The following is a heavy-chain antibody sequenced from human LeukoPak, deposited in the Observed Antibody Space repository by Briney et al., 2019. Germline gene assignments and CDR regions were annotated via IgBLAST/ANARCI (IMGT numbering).Heavy chain of an antibody. CDR3: ANGYYSSFDI. CDR2: ISSNGGST. J-gene: IGHJ3*02. D-gene: IGHD3-3*01. Sequence: AGGSLRLSCAASGFTFSSYAMHWVRQAPGKGLEYVSAISSNGGSTYYANSVKGRFTISRDNSKNTLYLQMGSLRAEDMAVYYCANGYYSSFDIWGQGTMVTVSS. V-gene: IGHV3-64*01. CDR1: GFTFSSYA.